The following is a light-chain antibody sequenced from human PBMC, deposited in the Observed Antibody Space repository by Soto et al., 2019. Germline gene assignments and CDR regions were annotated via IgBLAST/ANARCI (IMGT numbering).Light chain of an antibody. J-gene: IGLJ1*01. V-gene: IGLV2-14*01. CDR2: EVS. Sequence: SVLTQPASVSGSPGQSITISCTGSSSDIGAYNYVSWFQQYPGKAPKLIISEVSNRPSGVSNRFSGSKSGTAASLTISGLQTEDEADYFCFSFTTDWTHVFGTGTKSPS. CDR3: FSFTTDWTHV. CDR1: SSDIGAYNY.